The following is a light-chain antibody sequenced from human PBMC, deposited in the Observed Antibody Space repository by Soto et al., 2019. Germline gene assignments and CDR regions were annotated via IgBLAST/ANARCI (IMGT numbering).Light chain of an antibody. CDR2: GAS. CDR1: QTVTTNY. J-gene: IGKJ2*01. Sequence: ETVLTQSPGTLSLSPGETATLSCRASQTVTTNYLAWYQQKPDQAPRLLIYGASSRATGIPDRFSGSGSGTNFTLTISSLQPEDFATYYCQQSYKTPHTFGQGTKLE. CDR3: QQSYKTPHT. V-gene: IGKV3-20*01.